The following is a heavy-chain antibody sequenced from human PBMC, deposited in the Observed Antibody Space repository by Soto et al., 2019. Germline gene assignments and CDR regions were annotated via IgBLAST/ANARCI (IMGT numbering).Heavy chain of an antibody. J-gene: IGHJ6*02. Sequence: QVQLQESGPGLVKPSGTLSLTCAVSGGSISSSNWWSWVRQPPGKGLEWIGEIYHSGSTNYNPSLKSRVTISVDKSKNQFSLKLSSVTAADTAVYYCARSGGDFWSGYYHYYGMDVWGQGTTVTVSS. CDR3: ARSGGDFWSGYYHYYGMDV. CDR2: IYHSGST. V-gene: IGHV4-4*02. D-gene: IGHD3-3*01. CDR1: GGSISSSNW.